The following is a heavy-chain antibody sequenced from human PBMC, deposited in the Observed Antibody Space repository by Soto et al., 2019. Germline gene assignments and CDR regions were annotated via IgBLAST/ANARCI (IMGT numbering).Heavy chain of an antibody. V-gene: IGHV4-38-2*01. CDR3: AVGYCSSSSCSREYYQH. Sequence: SETLSLTCAVSGYSISSGYYWGWIRQPPGKGLEWIGSIYHSGSTYYNPSLKSRVTISVDRSQKQFSLRLGSVTAADTAVYYCAVGYCSSSSCSREYYQHWGQGTLVTVSS. CDR1: GYSISSGYY. CDR2: IYHSGST. D-gene: IGHD2-2*01. J-gene: IGHJ1*01.